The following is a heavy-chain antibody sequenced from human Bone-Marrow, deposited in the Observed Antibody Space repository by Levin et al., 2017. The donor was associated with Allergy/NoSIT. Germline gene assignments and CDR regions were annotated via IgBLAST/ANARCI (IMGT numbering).Heavy chain of an antibody. CDR2: ISPDSGAT. J-gene: IGHJ6*03. CDR1: GYTFTGYY. V-gene: IGHV1-2*06. Sequence: GESLKISCWASGYTFTGYYMHWVRQAPGQGLEWMGRISPDSGATNYAQKFQGRVTMTRDTSIRTAYMELSSLTSDDTAVYYCARGWDLEGHSLFGYYYMDVWGKGTTVTVSS. CDR3: ARGWDLEGHSLFGYYYMDV. D-gene: IGHD3-16*01.